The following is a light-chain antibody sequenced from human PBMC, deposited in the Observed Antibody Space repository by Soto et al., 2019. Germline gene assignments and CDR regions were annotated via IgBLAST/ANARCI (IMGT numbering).Light chain of an antibody. CDR3: GTCDNSLSGVV. CDR2: DND. CDR1: GSNIGSHF. V-gene: IGLV1-51*01. J-gene: IGLJ2*01. Sequence: QSVLTQPPSVSAAPGQKVTISCSGSGSNIGSHFVSWYQQLPGTAPKLLIYDNDKRPSGIPDRFSGSKSGTSASLDITGLQTGDEADYYCGTCDNSLSGVVFGGGTNVTVL.